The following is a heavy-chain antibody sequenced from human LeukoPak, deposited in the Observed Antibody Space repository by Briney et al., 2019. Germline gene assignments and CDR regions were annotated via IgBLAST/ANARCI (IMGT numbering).Heavy chain of an antibody. V-gene: IGHV4-30-4*01. CDR3: ARPYYYDSRIDP. CDR1: GGSISSGDYY. D-gene: IGHD3-22*01. CDR2: MYYSGST. J-gene: IGHJ5*02. Sequence: PSGTLSLTCTVSGGSISSGDYYWSWIRQPPGKGLEWIAYMYYSGSTYYNPSLKSRVTISADTSKNQLSLKLSSVTAADTAVYYCARPYYYDSRIDPWGQGILVTVSS.